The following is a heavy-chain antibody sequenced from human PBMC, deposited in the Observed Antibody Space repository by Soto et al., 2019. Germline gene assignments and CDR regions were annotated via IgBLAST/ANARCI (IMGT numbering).Heavy chain of an antibody. V-gene: IGHV3-33*01. D-gene: IGHD7-27*01. CDR3: ARRFSWGLTTFTFYYFDY. CDR1: GFTFSHYG. Sequence: SLRLSCAVSGFTFSHYGMHWVRHAPGRGLEWVAVIWQDASKRYYADSVKGRFTISRDNSKNMLYLQVSSLRPEDTAVYYCARRFSWGLTTFTFYYFDYWGQGTLVTVSS. J-gene: IGHJ4*02. CDR2: IWQDASKR.